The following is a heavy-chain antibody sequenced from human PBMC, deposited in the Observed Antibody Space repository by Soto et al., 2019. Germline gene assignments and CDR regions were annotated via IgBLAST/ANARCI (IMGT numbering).Heavy chain of an antibody. CDR3: ARESLVVIVYNWFDP. Sequence: QVQLVESGGGVVQPGRSLRLSCAASGFTFSSYGMHWVRQAPGKGLEWVAVIWYDGSNKYYADSVKGRFTISRDNSKNTLYLQMNSLRAEDTAVYYRARESLVVIVYNWFDPWGQGTLVTVSS. J-gene: IGHJ5*02. D-gene: IGHD3-22*01. CDR1: GFTFSSYG. V-gene: IGHV3-33*01. CDR2: IWYDGSNK.